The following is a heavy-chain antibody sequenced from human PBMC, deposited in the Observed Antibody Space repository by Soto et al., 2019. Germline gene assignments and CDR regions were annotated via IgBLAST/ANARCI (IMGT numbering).Heavy chain of an antibody. Sequence: SETLSLTCAVSGGSISRGGYSWSWIRQPPGKGLEWIGYIYHSGSTYYNPSLKSRVTISVDRSKNQFSLKLSSVTAADTAVYYCARGMTTVTTFDYWGQGTLVTVSS. V-gene: IGHV4-30-2*01. CDR2: IYHSGST. CDR3: ARGMTTVTTFDY. J-gene: IGHJ4*02. CDR1: GGSISRGGYS. D-gene: IGHD4-17*01.